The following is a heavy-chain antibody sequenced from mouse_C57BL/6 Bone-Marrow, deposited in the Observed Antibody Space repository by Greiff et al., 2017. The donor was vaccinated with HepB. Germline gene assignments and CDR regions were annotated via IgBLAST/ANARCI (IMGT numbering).Heavy chain of an antibody. J-gene: IGHJ1*03. CDR1: GYTFTSYW. Sequence: VQLQQPGAELVKPGASVKLSCKASGYTFTSYWMHWVKQRPGQGLEWIGMIHPNSGSTNYNEKFKSKATLTVDKSSSTAYMQLSSLTSEDSAVYYCARSTWLLLWYFDVWGTGTTVTVSS. D-gene: IGHD2-3*01. V-gene: IGHV1-64*01. CDR3: ARSTWLLLWYFDV. CDR2: IHPNSGST.